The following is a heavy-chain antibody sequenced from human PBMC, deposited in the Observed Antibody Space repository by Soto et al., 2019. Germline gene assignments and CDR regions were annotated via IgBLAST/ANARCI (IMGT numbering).Heavy chain of an antibody. CDR1: GGTFSSYT. Sequence: QVQLVQSGAEVKKPGSSVKVSCKASGGTFSSYTISWVRQAPGQGLEWMGRIIPILGIANYAQKFQGRVTITADKSTSTAYMELSSLRSEDTAVYYCARVGVWLRWYFDLWGRGTLVTVSS. J-gene: IGHJ2*01. CDR2: IIPILGIA. V-gene: IGHV1-69*02. D-gene: IGHD2-15*01. CDR3: ARVGVWLRWYFDL.